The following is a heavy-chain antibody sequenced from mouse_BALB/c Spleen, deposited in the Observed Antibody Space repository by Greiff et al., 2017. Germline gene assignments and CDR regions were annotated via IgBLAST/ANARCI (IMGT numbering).Heavy chain of an antibody. J-gene: IGHJ4*01. V-gene: IGHV2-3*01. CDR1: GFSLTSYG. Sequence: VKLVESGPGLVAPSQSLSITCTVSGFSLTSYGVSWVRQPPGKGLEWLGVIWGDGSTNYHSALISRLSISKDNSKSQVFLKLNSLQTDDTATYYCAKHTTVVAPMAMDYWGQGTSVTVSS. D-gene: IGHD1-1*01. CDR2: IWGDGST. CDR3: AKHTTVVAPMAMDY.